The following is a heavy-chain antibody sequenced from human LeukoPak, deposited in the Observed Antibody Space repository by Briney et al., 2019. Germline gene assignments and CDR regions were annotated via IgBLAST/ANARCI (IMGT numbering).Heavy chain of an antibody. CDR1: GFRFEDYG. Sequence: GGSLRLSCTISGFRFEDYGMSWLRQAPGKGLEWVSGINWNGDKKDYADSVKGRFTISRDTTKNSLYLQMNSLRAEDTAFYYCARHGGIAVASNWFDPWGQGTLVTVSS. V-gene: IGHV3-20*04. J-gene: IGHJ5*02. CDR2: INWNGDKK. D-gene: IGHD6-19*01. CDR3: ARHGGIAVASNWFDP.